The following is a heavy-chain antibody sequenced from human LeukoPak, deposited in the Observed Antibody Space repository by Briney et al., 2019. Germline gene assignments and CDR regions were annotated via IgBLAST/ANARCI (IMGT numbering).Heavy chain of an antibody. Sequence: GGSLRLSCAASGFTFSSYAMSWVRQAAGKGLEGVSAISGMTGSTYTTASVNGRFTISTDNSKNTLYLQMNTLSAEDTAVCYSAKDHPRWLAGPNWFDPWGQGTLVTVSS. V-gene: IGHV3-23*01. CDR3: AKDHPRWLAGPNWFDP. D-gene: IGHD6-19*01. J-gene: IGHJ5*02. CDR2: ISGMTGST. CDR1: GFTFSSYA.